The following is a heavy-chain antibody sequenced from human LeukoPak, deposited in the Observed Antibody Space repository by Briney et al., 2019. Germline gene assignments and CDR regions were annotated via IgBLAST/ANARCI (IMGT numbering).Heavy chain of an antibody. D-gene: IGHD4-17*01. Sequence: SETLSLTCTVSGGSISSYYWSWIRQPPGKGLEWVGYIYDSGSTNYNPSLKSRVTISVDTSKKQFSLKLSSVTAADTAVYYCARRKYGDYLDYWGQGTLVTVSS. V-gene: IGHV4-59*08. CDR1: GGSISSYY. CDR2: IYDSGST. J-gene: IGHJ4*02. CDR3: ARRKYGDYLDY.